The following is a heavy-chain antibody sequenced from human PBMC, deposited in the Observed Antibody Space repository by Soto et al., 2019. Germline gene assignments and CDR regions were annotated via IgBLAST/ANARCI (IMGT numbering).Heavy chain of an antibody. V-gene: IGHV1-18*01. J-gene: IGHJ6*02. Sequence: ASVKVSCKASGYTFTSHGISWVRQAPGQGLEWMGWISAYNGNTNYAQKLQGRVTMTTDTSTSTAYMELRSLRSDDTAVYYCARVWVDEYRTSYGMDVWGQGTTVTVSS. CDR3: ARVWVDEYRTSYGMDV. D-gene: IGHD6-6*01. CDR2: ISAYNGNT. CDR1: GYTFTSHG.